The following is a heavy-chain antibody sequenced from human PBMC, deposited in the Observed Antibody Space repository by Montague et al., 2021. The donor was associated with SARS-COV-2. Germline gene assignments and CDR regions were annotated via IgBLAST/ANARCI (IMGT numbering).Heavy chain of an antibody. CDR1: GGFISDSYY. Sequence: SETLSLTCIVSGGFISDSYYWAWIRQAPGKGLEWLGSLSRSGSVXSNPSLKSRATISVDKSKNHFSLRLTSVTAAETAVYYCVRGAVEAHVAMDVWGQGTTVTVSS. D-gene: IGHD3-10*01. CDR3: VRGAVEAHVAMDV. J-gene: IGHJ6*02. V-gene: IGHV4-39*02. CDR2: LSRSGSV.